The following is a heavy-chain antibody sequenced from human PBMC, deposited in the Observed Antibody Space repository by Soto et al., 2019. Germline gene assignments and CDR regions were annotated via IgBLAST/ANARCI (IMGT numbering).Heavy chain of an antibody. V-gene: IGHV5-51*01. CDR2: IYPGDSDT. CDR1: GYSFTSYW. Sequence: GESLKISCKGSGYSFTSYWIGWVRQMPGKGLEWMGIIYPGDSDTRYSPSFQGQVTISADKSISTAYLQWSSLKASDTAMYYCARLPRTSSLMEENGMDVWGQGTTVTVSS. D-gene: IGHD3-16*01. J-gene: IGHJ6*02. CDR3: ARLPRTSSLMEENGMDV.